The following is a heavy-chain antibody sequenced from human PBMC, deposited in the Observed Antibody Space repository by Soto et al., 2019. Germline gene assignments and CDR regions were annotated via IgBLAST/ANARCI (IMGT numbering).Heavy chain of an antibody. J-gene: IGHJ6*02. D-gene: IGHD2-2*01. CDR3: ASDVVPAALKYYYYGMDV. CDR1: GGTFSSYA. V-gene: IGHV1-69*01. Sequence: QVQLVQSGAEVQKPGSSVKVSCKASGGTFSSYAISWVRQAPGQGLEWMGGIIPIFGTANYAQKFQGRVTITADESTSTAYKELRSLRSEDTAVDYCASDVVPAALKYYYYGMDVWGQGTTVTVSS. CDR2: IIPIFGTA.